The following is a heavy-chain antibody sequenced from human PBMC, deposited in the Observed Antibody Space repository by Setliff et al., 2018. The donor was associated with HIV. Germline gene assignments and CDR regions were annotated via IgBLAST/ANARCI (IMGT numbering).Heavy chain of an antibody. CDR3: VRVAGFSSSWFGY. J-gene: IGHJ4*02. CDR1: GFTFSNYW. V-gene: IGHV3-74*03. Sequence: GGSLSLSCAASGFTFSNYWMHWVRQAPGKGLEWVSRINSDGGISEHADAVKGRLTISRDNARNTLYLEMNSLRVEDTAVYYCVRVAGFSSSWFGYWGQGTLVTVSS. D-gene: IGHD6-13*01. CDR2: INSDGGIS.